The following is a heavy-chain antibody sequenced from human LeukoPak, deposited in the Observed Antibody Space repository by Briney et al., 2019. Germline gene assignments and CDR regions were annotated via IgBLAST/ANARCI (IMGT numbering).Heavy chain of an antibody. Sequence: GGSLRLSCAASGFTFSSYSMNWDRQAPGKGLEWVSSISSSSSYIYYADSVKGRFTISRDNAKNSLYLQMNSLRAEDTAVYYCASVFEWEPLDYWGQGTLVTVSS. D-gene: IGHD1-26*01. CDR1: GFTFSSYS. J-gene: IGHJ4*02. CDR2: ISSSSSYI. CDR3: ASVFEWEPLDY. V-gene: IGHV3-21*01.